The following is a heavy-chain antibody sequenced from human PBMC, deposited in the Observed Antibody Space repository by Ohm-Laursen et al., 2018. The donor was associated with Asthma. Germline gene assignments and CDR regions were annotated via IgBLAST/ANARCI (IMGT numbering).Heavy chain of an antibody. V-gene: IGHV3-21*01. CDR3: ARIGPEWELPGREYSLHH. D-gene: IGHD1-26*01. J-gene: IGHJ1*01. CDR1: GYTFSRYS. CDR2: ISTASSFI. Sequence: SLRLSCAASGYTFSRYSIHWVRQVPGKGPEWVASISTASSFIYYADSVRGRFTTSRDNARNSVYLQMNRLRAEDTALYYCARIGPEWELPGREYSLHHWGEGTLVTVSS.